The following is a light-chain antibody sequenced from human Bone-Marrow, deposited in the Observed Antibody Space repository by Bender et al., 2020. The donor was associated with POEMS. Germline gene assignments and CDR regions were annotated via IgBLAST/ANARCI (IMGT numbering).Light chain of an antibody. Sequence: QSALTQPASVSGSPGQSITISCTGSRDIGSYNLVSWYQKHPGIAPKLMIYGGSKRPSGVSNRFSGSVSGNTASLTISGLQAEDEADYYCCSYVDISSWVFGGGTKLTVL. CDR1: RDIGSYNL. V-gene: IGLV2-23*01. CDR2: GGS. CDR3: CSYVDISSWV. J-gene: IGLJ3*02.